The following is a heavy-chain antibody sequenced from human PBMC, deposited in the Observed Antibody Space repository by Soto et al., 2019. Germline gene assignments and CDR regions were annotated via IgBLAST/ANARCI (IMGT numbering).Heavy chain of an antibody. CDR3: ARDNGYYYDSSGYFTRRGYYYYGMDV. CDR2: INPNSGGT. CDR1: GYTFTGYY. Sequence: ASVKVSCKASGYTFTGYYMHWVRQAPGQGLEWMGWINPNSGGTNYAQKFQGWVTMTRDTSISTAYMELSRLRSDDTAVYYCARDNGYYYDSSGYFTRRGYYYYGMDVWGQGTTVTVSS. D-gene: IGHD3-22*01. J-gene: IGHJ6*02. V-gene: IGHV1-2*04.